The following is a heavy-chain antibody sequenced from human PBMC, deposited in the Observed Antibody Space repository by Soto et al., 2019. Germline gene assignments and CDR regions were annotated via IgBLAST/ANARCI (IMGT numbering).Heavy chain of an antibody. CDR3: ARDSLDTAMDNYYYYYGMDV. J-gene: IGHJ6*02. CDR2: IYYSGST. Sequence: PSETLSLTCTVSGGSVSSGSYYWSWIRQPPGKGLEWIGYIYYSGSTNYNPSLKSRVTISVDTSKNQFSLKLSSVTAADTAVYYCARDSLDTAMDNYYYYYGMDVWGQGTTVTVS. CDR1: GGSVSSGSYY. V-gene: IGHV4-61*01. D-gene: IGHD5-18*01.